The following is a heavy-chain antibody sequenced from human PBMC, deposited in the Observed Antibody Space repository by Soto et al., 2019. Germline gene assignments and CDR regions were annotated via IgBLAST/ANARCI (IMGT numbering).Heavy chain of an antibody. D-gene: IGHD5-12*01. V-gene: IGHV1-69*13. CDR2: IIPIFGTA. Sequence: GDSVKGCFKASGGAFSSYAISLVRQAPGQGLEWMGGIIPIFGTANYAQKFQGRVTITADESTSTAYMELSSLRSEDTAVYYCARVPIVATTGRGVSYYYGMDVWGQGTTVTVSS. CDR3: ARVPIVATTGRGVSYYYGMDV. CDR1: GGAFSSYA. J-gene: IGHJ6*01.